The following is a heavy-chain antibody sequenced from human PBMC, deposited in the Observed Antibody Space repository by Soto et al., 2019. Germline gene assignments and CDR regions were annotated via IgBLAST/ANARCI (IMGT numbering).Heavy chain of an antibody. CDR3: AKAWFSGSIGDAFDI. CDR2: ISYDGSNK. V-gene: IGHV3-30*18. D-gene: IGHD3-22*01. Sequence: QVQLVESGGGVVQPGRSLRLSCAASGFTFSSYGMHWVRQAPGKGLEWVAVISYDGSNKYYADSVKGRFTISRDNSKNELYLQMNSLRAEDTAVYYCAKAWFSGSIGDAFDIWGQGTMVTVSS. J-gene: IGHJ3*02. CDR1: GFTFSSYG.